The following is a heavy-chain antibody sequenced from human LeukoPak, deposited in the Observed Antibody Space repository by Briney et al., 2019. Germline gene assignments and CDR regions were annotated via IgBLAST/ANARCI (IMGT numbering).Heavy chain of an antibody. J-gene: IGHJ4*02. D-gene: IGHD4-11*01. Sequence: GGSLRLSCVVSGFTFSNYWMSWVRQAPGKGLEWVANIKQDESEKYYVDSVKARFTISRDNAKNSLYLQMNSLRAEDTAVYYCARGSAVTANNFDFWGQGTLVTVSS. CDR1: GFTFSNYW. CDR2: IKQDESEK. CDR3: ARGSAVTANNFDF. V-gene: IGHV3-7*01.